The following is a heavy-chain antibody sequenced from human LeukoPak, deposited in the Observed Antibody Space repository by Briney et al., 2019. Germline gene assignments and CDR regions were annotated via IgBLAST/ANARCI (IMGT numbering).Heavy chain of an antibody. CDR2: VNYIGRS. CDR1: GDSFDGFY. CDR3: AIRLTTSRLATATTWFDP. D-gene: IGHD1-1*01. J-gene: IGHJ5*02. V-gene: IGHV4-34*01. Sequence: SETLSLTCAVYGDSFDGFYWNWIRQSPGKGLEWLGEVNYIGRSNYNPALESRIAISADASKRQFSLKLTSVTAADTAAYYCAIRLTTSRLATATTWFDPWGQGTLVSVSS.